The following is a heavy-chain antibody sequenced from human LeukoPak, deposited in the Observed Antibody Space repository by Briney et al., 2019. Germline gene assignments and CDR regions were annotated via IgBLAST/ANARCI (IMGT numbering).Heavy chain of an antibody. CDR1: GYSFTSYW. CDR3: ARSRRGYCSGGSCYFDAFDI. J-gene: IGHJ3*02. Sequence: GESLKISCKGSGYSFTSYWIGWVRQMPGKGLEWMGIIYPGDSDTRYSPSFQGQVTISADKSISTAYLQWSSLKASDTAMYYCARSRRGYCSGGSCYFDAFDIWGQGTMVTVSS. D-gene: IGHD2-15*01. CDR2: IYPGDSDT. V-gene: IGHV5-51*01.